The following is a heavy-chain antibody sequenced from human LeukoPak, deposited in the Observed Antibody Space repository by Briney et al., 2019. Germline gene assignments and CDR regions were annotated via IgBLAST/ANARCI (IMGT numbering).Heavy chain of an antibody. CDR2: IYYSGST. CDR3: ARGIAVAVTAASPLMRFDY. Sequence: TLSLTCTVPGGSISSGGYYWSWIRQQPGKGLEWIGYIYYSGSTYYNPSLKSRVTISVDTSKNQFSLKLSSVTAADTAVYYCARGIAVAVTAASPLMRFDYWGQGTLVTVSS. J-gene: IGHJ4*02. CDR1: GGSISSGGYY. V-gene: IGHV4-31*03. D-gene: IGHD6-19*01.